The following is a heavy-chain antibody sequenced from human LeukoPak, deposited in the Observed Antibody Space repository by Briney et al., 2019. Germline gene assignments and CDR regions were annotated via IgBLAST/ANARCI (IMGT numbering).Heavy chain of an antibody. CDR1: GFTFSSNG. CDR3: AKDQVGAAAGTLLHY. D-gene: IGHD6-13*01. J-gene: IGHJ4*02. V-gene: IGHV3-23*01. CDR2: ISTGDGRT. Sequence: GASLRLPCAVSGFTFSSNGLGWGGQTPAKGGEGVSTISTGDGRTYYADSVKGRFTIFRDNSKNTLYLQMNSLRAEDTAVYYCAKDQVGAAAGTLLHYWGQGTLVTVSS.